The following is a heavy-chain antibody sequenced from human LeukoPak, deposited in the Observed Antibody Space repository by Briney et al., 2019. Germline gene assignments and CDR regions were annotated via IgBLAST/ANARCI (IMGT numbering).Heavy chain of an antibody. CDR1: GYTFTSYG. Sequence: ASVKVSCKASGYTFTSYGISWVRQAPGQGLEWMGWISAYNGNTNYAQELQGRVTMTTDTSTSTAYMELRSLRSDDTAVYYCARDSKVYYDSSGYHDYWGQGTLVTVSS. CDR2: ISAYNGNT. J-gene: IGHJ4*02. D-gene: IGHD3-22*01. CDR3: ARDSKVYYDSSGYHDY. V-gene: IGHV1-18*01.